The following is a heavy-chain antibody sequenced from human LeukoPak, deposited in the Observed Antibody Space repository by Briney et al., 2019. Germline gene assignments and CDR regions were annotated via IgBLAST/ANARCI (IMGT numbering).Heavy chain of an antibody. CDR3: ARAGYCSSISCQGGDNDN. V-gene: IGHV3-7*04. CDR1: GFTFSSYW. D-gene: IGHD2-2*01. Sequence: GGSLRLSCAASGFTFSSYWMSWVRQAPGKGLEWVANIKQDGSEKYYVDSVKGRFTISRDNAKSSLYLQMNSLRAEDTAVYYCARAGYCSSISCQGGDNDNWGQGTLVTVSS. CDR2: IKQDGSEK. J-gene: IGHJ4*02.